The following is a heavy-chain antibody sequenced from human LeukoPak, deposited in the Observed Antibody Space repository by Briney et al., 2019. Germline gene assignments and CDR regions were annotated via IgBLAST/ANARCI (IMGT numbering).Heavy chain of an antibody. D-gene: IGHD1-1*01. J-gene: IGHJ3*02. V-gene: IGHV3-66*02. CDR1: GFTVSSNY. CDR3: ARGGYNWNDESAFDI. CDR2: IYSGGST. Sequence: GGSLRLSCAASGFTVSSNYMSWVRQAPGKGLEWVSVIYSGGSTYYADSVKGRFTISRDNSKKTLYPQMNRLRAEDTAVYYCARGGYNWNDESAFDIWGQGTMVTVSS.